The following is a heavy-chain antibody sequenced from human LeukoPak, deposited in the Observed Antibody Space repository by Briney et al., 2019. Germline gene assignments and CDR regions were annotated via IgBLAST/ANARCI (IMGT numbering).Heavy chain of an antibody. CDR2: IIPIFGTA. CDR3: ARTVAAMTWTEGYYYYYIDV. D-gene: IGHD2-2*01. J-gene: IGHJ6*03. Sequence: SVKVSCKASGGTFSSYAISWVRQAPGQGLEWMGGIIPIFGTANYAQKFQGRVTITTDESTSTAYMELSSLRSEDTAVYYCARTVAAMTWTEGYYYYYIDVWGKGTTVTVSS. V-gene: IGHV1-69*05. CDR1: GGTFSSYA.